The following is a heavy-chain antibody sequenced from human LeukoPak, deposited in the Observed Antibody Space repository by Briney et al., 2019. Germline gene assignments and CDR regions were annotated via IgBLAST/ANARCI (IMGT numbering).Heavy chain of an antibody. V-gene: IGHV3-21*01. CDR1: GFTFSTYS. J-gene: IGHJ3*02. D-gene: IGHD2-15*01. CDR3: ATDGRWSNVGAFDI. Sequence: GGSLRLSCAASGFTFSTYSMNWVRQAPGKGLKWVSSISSSSSYIYYADSVKGRFTISRDNAKNSLYLQMNSLRAEDTAVYYCATDGRWSNVGAFDIWGQGTMVTVSS. CDR2: ISSSSSYI.